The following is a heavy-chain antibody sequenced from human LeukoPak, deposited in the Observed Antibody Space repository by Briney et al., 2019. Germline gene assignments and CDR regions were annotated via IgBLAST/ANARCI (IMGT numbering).Heavy chain of an antibody. V-gene: IGHV4-34*01. CDR2: INHSGST. Sequence: SETLSLTCAVYGGSFSGYYWSWIRQPPGKGLEWIGEINHSGSTNYNPSLKSRVTISVDTSKNQFSLKLSSVTAADTAVYYCARSYGSGSYGRFDPWGQGTLVTVSS. J-gene: IGHJ5*02. CDR3: ARSYGSGSYGRFDP. D-gene: IGHD3-10*01. CDR1: GGSFSGYY.